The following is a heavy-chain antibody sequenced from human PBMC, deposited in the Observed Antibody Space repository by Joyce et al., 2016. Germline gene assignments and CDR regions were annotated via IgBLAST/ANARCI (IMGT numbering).Heavy chain of an antibody. CDR1: GFTFGSYG. D-gene: IGHD6-19*01. CDR3: ARAEAGIWGEFDY. J-gene: IGHJ4*02. V-gene: IGHV3-33*01. CDR2: ISYDGSEK. Sequence: QVQLVESGGGVVQPGGSLRLSCAACGFTFGSYGMHWVRQAPGKGLQWVAVISYDGSEKYYADPVKGRFAISRDNSKNTLYLQMNSLRAEDTALYYCARAEAGIWGEFDYWGQGTLVTVSS.